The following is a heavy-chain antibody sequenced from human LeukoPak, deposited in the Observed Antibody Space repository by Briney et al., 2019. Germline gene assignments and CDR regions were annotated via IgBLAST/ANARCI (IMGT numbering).Heavy chain of an antibody. CDR3: ARDGSREWPIGY. D-gene: IGHD3-10*01. J-gene: IGHJ4*02. CDR2: IKYDGSEK. Sequence: GGSLRLSCAASGFTFSSKWMSWVRQAPGKGLGWVANIKYDGSEKYYVDSVKGRFTISRDNAKNSLYLQMNSLRAEDTAVYYCARDGSREWPIGYWGQGTLVTVSS. V-gene: IGHV3-7*01. CDR1: GFTFSSKW.